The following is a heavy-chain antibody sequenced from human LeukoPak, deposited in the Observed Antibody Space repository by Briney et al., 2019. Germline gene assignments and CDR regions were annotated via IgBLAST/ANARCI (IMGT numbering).Heavy chain of an antibody. CDR1: GFTFNDFA. J-gene: IGHJ4*02. CDR3: AKTMGAIDHDY. D-gene: IGHD2-2*02. CDR2: IGGSGGST. V-gene: IGHV3-23*01. Sequence: GGALRLSCAASGFTFNDFAMSWVRQAPGKGLEWVSTIGGSGGSTYYADSVKGRFTISGDNSKHTLYLQMNSLRVEDTAVYYCAKTMGAIDHDYWGQGTLVTVSS.